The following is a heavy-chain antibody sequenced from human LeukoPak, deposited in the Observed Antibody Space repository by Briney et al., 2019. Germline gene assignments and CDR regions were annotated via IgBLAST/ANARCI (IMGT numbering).Heavy chain of an antibody. D-gene: IGHD3-10*01. CDR3: ATEFITMVRGVIRDY. J-gene: IGHJ4*02. V-gene: IGHV1-24*01. CDR1: GYTLTELS. CDR2: FDPEDGET. Sequence: ASVNVSCKVSGYTLTELSMHWVRQAPGKGLEWMGGFDPEDGETIYAQKFQGRVTMTEDTSTDTAYMELSSLRSEDTAVYYCATEFITMVRGVIRDYWGQGTLVTVSS.